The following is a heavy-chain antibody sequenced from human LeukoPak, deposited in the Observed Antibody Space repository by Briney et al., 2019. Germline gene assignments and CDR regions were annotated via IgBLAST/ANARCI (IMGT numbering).Heavy chain of an antibody. CDR1: GRSFSGYY. Sequence: SHTLSLTCAVYGRSFSGYYWSWIRQPPGKGLDWIGEINHSGSTNYNPSLKSRLTISVDTYKNPFSLKLSSVTAADTSVYCCARSRGYCSGGSCYYFDYWGQGTLVTVSS. V-gene: IGHV4-34*01. J-gene: IGHJ4*02. CDR2: INHSGST. D-gene: IGHD2-15*01. CDR3: ARSRGYCSGGSCYYFDY.